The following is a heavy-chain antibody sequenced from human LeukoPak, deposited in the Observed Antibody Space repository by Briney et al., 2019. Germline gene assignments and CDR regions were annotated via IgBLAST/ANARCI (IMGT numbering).Heavy chain of an antibody. V-gene: IGHV1-69*06. J-gene: IGHJ6*02. CDR3: ATSTYGEGNYYYYGMDV. Sequence: ASVKVSCKASGGTFSSYAISWVRQAPGQGLEWMGGIIPIFGTANYAQKFQGRVTMTEDTSTDTAYMELSSLRSEDTAVYYCATSTYGEGNYYYYGMDVWGQGTTVTVSS. CDR1: GGTFSSYA. CDR2: IIPIFGTA. D-gene: IGHD4-17*01.